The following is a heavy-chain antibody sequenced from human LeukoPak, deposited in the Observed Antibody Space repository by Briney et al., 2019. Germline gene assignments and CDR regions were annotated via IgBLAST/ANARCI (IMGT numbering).Heavy chain of an antibody. D-gene: IGHD3-3*01. CDR3: ARDFPNSNYDFWSGPYNWFDP. J-gene: IGHJ5*02. V-gene: IGHV3-20*04. CDR1: GFTFDDYG. CDR2: INWNGGSR. Sequence: PGGSLRLSCAASGFTFDDYGMSWVRQAPGKGLEWVSGINWNGGSRGYADSVKGRFTISRDNAKNSLYLQMNSLRAEDTALYYCARDFPNSNYDFWSGPYNWFDPWGQGTLVTVSS.